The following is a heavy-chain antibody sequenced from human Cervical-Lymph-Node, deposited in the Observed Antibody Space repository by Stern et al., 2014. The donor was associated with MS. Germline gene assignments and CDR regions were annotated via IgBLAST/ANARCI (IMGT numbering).Heavy chain of an antibody. Sequence: VQLVESGAEVKKPGASVQVSCKPSGFTFSNYYVHWLRQAPGQRPEWMGRISPKNGDTNKAPKVQGQGTITKGTSLGLSSPELTRLRLDDTAIYYCAENMDVWGQGTTVTVSS. CDR3: AENMDV. CDR2: ISPKNGDT. J-gene: IGHJ6*02. V-gene: IGHV1-2*02. CDR1: GFTFSNYY.